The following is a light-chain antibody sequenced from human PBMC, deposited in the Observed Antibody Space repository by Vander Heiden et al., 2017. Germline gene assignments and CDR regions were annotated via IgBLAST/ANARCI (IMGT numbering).Light chain of an antibody. CDR1: SSDVGGYNY. J-gene: IGLJ3*02. Sequence: QSAPTQPAPVSGSPGQSITILCTGTSSDVGGYNYVSGNQQHPGKAPKLMIYDVSNRPSGVSNRFAGSNSGNAASLTISGLQAEDEADYYCTSYTDGSTLGVFGGGTKLTVL. CDR3: TSYTDGSTLGV. V-gene: IGLV2-14*01. CDR2: DVS.